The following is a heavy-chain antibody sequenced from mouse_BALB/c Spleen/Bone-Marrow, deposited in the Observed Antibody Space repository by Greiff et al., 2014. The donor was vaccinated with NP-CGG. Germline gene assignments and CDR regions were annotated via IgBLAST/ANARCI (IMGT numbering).Heavy chain of an antibody. D-gene: IGHD2-4*01. J-gene: IGHJ4*01. V-gene: IGHV1-54*01. Sequence: VKLQESGAELVRPGTSEKVSCKGSGYAFTNYLIEWVKQRPGQGLEWIGVINSGSGGTKYNEKFKGKATLTADKSSSTAYMRLSSLTSDDSAVYFCARAITDAMDYWGQGTSVTVSS. CDR2: INSGSGGT. CDR3: ARAITDAMDY. CDR1: GYAFTNYL.